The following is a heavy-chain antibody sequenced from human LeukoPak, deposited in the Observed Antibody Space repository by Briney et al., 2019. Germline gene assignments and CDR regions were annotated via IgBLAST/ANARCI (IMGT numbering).Heavy chain of an antibody. CDR3: ARRRGYDHFDY. J-gene: IGHJ4*02. V-gene: IGHV4-39*01. D-gene: IGHD5-12*01. Sequence: PSETLSLTCSVSGGSISSSSYYWGWIRQPPGKGLEWIGNVYYSGSTYYNPSLKSRVTISVDTSKNQFSLKLSSVTAADTAVYYCARRRGYDHFDYWGQGTLATVSS. CDR2: VYYSGST. CDR1: GGSISSSSYY.